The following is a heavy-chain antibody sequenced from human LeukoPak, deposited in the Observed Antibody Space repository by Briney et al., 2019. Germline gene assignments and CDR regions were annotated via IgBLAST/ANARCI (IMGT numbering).Heavy chain of an antibody. CDR1: GFTFSTYG. CDR3: ARAVGPFDF. Sequence: PGRSLRLSCASSGFTFSTYGMHWVRQAPGRGLEWVAVIWNDGSIKYYEDSVKGRFTISRDNSKNTLYLQMNSVRAEDTAVYYCARAVGPFDFWGPGTKVIVSS. V-gene: IGHV3-33*01. J-gene: IGHJ3*01. CDR2: IWNDGSIK.